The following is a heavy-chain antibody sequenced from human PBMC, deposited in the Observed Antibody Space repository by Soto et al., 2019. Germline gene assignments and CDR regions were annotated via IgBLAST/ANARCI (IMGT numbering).Heavy chain of an antibody. CDR2: IKQDGSEK. D-gene: IGHD3-3*01. J-gene: IGHJ6*02. CDR3: ARGGGITIFGVVIPYYYYGMDV. Sequence: HPGGSLRLSCAASGFTFSSYWMSWVRQAPGKWLEWVANIKQDGSEKYYVDSVKGRFTISRDNAKNSLYLQMNSLRAEDTAVYYCARGGGITIFGVVIPYYYYGMDVWGQGXTVTVYS. V-gene: IGHV3-7*03. CDR1: GFTFSSYW.